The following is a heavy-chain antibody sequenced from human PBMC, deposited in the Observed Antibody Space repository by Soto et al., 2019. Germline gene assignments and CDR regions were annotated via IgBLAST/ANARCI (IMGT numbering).Heavy chain of an antibody. CDR3: ARGRTFYAILTRYPDHFDF. CDR1: GYTFTGHY. Sequence: ASVKVSCKASGYTFTGHYLHWLRQAPGQGLEWMGWINPNIGSTNYARKFQGWVTMTRDSSISTAYMELSKLTSHDTAVYYCARGRTFYAILTRYPDHFDFCGQLYLVTVSS. CDR2: INPNIGST. V-gene: IGHV1-2*04. D-gene: IGHD3-9*01. J-gene: IGHJ4*02.